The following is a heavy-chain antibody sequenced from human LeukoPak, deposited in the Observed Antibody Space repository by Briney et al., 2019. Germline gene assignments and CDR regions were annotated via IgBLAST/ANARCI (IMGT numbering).Heavy chain of an antibody. CDR2: ISYDGSNK. CDR1: GFTFSGYG. J-gene: IGHJ4*02. CDR3: AKDSQDYGLDY. V-gene: IGHV3-30*18. Sequence: PGRSLRLSCAASGFTFSGYGMHWVRQAPGKGLEWVAYISYDGSNKYYADSVKGRFTISRDNSKNTLYLQMNSLRAEDTAVYSCAKDSQDYGLDYWGQGTLVTVSS. D-gene: IGHD4-17*01.